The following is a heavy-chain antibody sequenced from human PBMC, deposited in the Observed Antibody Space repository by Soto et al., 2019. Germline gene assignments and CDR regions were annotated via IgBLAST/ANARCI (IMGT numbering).Heavy chain of an antibody. CDR3: ARYEHRLIWAGVAKFYFDY. V-gene: IGHV1-3*04. D-gene: IGHD3-10*01. CDR1: GYTFTHYA. J-gene: IGHJ4*02. CDR2: INTGSGYT. Sequence: QVHLVQSGAEVKEPGASVKISCKPSGYTFTHYAIHWVRQAPGQRPEWVGWINTGSGYTHYAQNFQGRVTSARDTAASTVYMDLSSLRSEDRAADFGARYEHRLIWAGVAKFYFDYWGQGTLVTVSS.